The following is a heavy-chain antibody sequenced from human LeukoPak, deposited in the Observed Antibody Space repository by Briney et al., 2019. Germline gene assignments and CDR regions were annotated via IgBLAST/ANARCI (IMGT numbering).Heavy chain of an antibody. CDR1: GFTFTSYA. Sequence: GGSLRLSCAASGFTFTSYAMSWIRQAPGKGLEWVSAISGGGEDTYYPDSVKGRFTISRDNSKNTLYLQMNSLRAVDTAIYYCAKPRAMTTGVGRYFDLWGRGTLVTVSS. CDR3: AKPRAMTTGVGRYFDL. CDR2: ISGGGEDT. J-gene: IGHJ2*01. D-gene: IGHD1-1*01. V-gene: IGHV3-23*01.